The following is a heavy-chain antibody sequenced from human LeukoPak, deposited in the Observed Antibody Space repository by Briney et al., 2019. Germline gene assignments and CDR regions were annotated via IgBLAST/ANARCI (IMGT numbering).Heavy chain of an antibody. CDR1: GGSISSYY. CDR2: IYYRGST. V-gene: IGHV4-59*12. CDR3: VGEMARTFRLFDY. J-gene: IGHJ4*02. Sequence: PSETLSLTCTVSGGSISSYYWSWIRQAPGKGLEWIGTIYYRGSTSYNPSLQGRVSLSVDTSKNQFSLRLTSVTAADTGLYYCVGEMARTFRLFDYWGQGTLVTVSS. D-gene: IGHD5-24*01.